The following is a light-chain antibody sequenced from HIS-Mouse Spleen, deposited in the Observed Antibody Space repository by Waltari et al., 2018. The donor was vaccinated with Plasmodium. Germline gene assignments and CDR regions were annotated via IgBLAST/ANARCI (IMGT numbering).Light chain of an antibody. J-gene: IGKJ3*01. CDR1: QDISNY. Sequence: DIQMTQSPSSLSASVGDRVTLTCQASQDISNYLNWYQQKPGKAPKLLIYDASNLQTGVQSRFSGSGSGTDFTFTISSLQPEDIATYYCQQYDNLPPLFTFGPGTKVDIK. CDR3: QQYDNLPPLFT. CDR2: DAS. V-gene: IGKV1-33*01.